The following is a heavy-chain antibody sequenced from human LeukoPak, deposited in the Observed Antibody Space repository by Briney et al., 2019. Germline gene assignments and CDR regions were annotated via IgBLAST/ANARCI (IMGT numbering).Heavy chain of an antibody. Sequence: GGSLRLSCAASGFTFSSYAMSWVRQAPGKGLEWVALISYDGSDKDYAKSVKGRFTISRDNSKNTLYLQMNSLRAEDTAVYYCAKDMSGGDCPDYWGQGTLVTVSS. CDR2: ISYDGSDK. CDR1: GFTFSSYA. V-gene: IGHV3-30*04. D-gene: IGHD2-21*02. CDR3: AKDMSGGDCPDY. J-gene: IGHJ4*02.